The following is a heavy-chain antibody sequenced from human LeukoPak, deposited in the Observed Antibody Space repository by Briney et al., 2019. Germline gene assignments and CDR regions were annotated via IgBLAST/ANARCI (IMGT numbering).Heavy chain of an antibody. J-gene: IGHJ4*02. CDR1: GDSISTYY. CDR2: IYYSGST. CDR3: ARGKYYFDY. V-gene: IGHV4-59*01. Sequence: SETLSLTCTVSGDSISTYYWSWIRQSPGKGLEWIGYIYYSGSTNYNPSLKSRVTISVDTSKNEFSLKLSSVTAADTAVYYCARGKYYFDYWGQGTLVTVSS.